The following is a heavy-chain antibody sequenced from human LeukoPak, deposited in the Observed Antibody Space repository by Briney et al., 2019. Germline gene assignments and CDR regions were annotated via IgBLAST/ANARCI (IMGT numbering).Heavy chain of an antibody. Sequence: PSETLSLTCTVSGGSISTYYWSWIRQPPGKGLEWIGYISDRDGAAYNPSLKSRVTLSIDTSKTHFSLKLNSVTAADTAVYYCASRLDVVRGVGAFDNWGQGTMVTVSS. CDR1: GGSISTYY. CDR2: ISDRDGA. J-gene: IGHJ3*02. D-gene: IGHD3-10*01. CDR3: ASRLDVVRGVGAFDN. V-gene: IGHV4-4*08.